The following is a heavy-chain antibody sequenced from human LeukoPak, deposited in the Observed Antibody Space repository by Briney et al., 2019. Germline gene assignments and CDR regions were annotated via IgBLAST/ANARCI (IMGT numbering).Heavy chain of an antibody. Sequence: SETLSLTCTVSGGSISDFYWSWIRQPPGKGLEWIGYIFYSGSTKYNPSLKSRVTISVDTFKNQFSLMLSSVTAADTAVYYCARQSYDSSGYFLEPFDYWGQGTLVTVSS. J-gene: IGHJ4*02. CDR2: IFYSGST. CDR3: ARQSYDSSGYFLEPFDY. CDR1: GGSISDFY. V-gene: IGHV4-59*08. D-gene: IGHD3-22*01.